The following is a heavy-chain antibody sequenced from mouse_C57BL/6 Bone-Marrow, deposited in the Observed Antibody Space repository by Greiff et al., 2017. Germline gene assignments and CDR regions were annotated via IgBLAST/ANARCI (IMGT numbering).Heavy chain of an antibody. D-gene: IGHD1-1*01. J-gene: IGHJ4*01. CDR3: ARDRYYYGSSDAMDY. V-gene: IGHV3-6*01. CDR2: ISYDGSN. Sequence: EVKLQESGPGLVKPSQSLSLTCSVTGYSITSGYYWNWIRQFPGNKLEWMGYISYDGSNNYHPSLKNRISITRDTSKNQFFLKLNSVTTEDTATYYCARDRYYYGSSDAMDYWGQGTSVTVSS. CDR1: GYSITSGYY.